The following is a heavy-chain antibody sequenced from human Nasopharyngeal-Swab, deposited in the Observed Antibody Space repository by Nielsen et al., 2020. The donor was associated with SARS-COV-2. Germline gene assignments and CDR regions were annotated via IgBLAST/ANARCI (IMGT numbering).Heavy chain of an antibody. CDR3: AKEGATGWFDP. V-gene: IGHV4-59*11. CDR2: ISHNSGT. Sequence: LRLSCTVSGVSITSQYWSWIRQPPGKGLEWIGYISHNSGTSYSPSLKSRVTMFLDTSKNQFSLRLRSLNAADTAVYYCAKEGATGWFDPWGQGTLVTVSS. CDR1: GVSITSQY. J-gene: IGHJ5*02.